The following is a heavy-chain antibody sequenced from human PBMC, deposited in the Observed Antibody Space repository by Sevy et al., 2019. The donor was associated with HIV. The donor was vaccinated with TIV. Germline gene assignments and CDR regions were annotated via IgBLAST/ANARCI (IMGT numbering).Heavy chain of an antibody. Sequence: GGSLRLSCAASGFTFSDHAMSWVRQTPGRGLEWVSCINWKADNTGYADSLKGRFTISRDNAKNSLYLQIHSLRAEDTALYYCAGSAYYYDSTGYGPLDLWGQGTMVTVSS. CDR3: AGSAYYYDSTGYGPLDL. CDR2: INWKADNT. J-gene: IGHJ3*01. V-gene: IGHV3-20*04. D-gene: IGHD3-22*01. CDR1: GFTFSDHA.